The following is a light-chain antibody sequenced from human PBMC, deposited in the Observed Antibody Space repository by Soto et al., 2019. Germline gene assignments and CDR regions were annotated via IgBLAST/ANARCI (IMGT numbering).Light chain of an antibody. Sequence: DIHLTQSPSFLSASVGDRVTITCRPSQAVPNNMAWYQQKPGKPPTLLIYEESTLHSGAPSRLIVRKSGTQFTLTIDSLQPEDFATYYCQKFKTYPRTFGGGTKVEIK. CDR3: QKFKTYPRT. CDR2: EES. V-gene: IGKV1-9*01. J-gene: IGKJ4*01. CDR1: QAVPNN.